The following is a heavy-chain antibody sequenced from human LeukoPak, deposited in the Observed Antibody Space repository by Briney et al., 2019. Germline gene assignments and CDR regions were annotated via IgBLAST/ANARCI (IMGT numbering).Heavy chain of an antibody. Sequence: PGGSLRLSCAASGFTFSSYEMNWVRQVPGKGLEWVSYISSSGSTIYYADSVKGRFTISRDNAKNSLYLQMNSLRAEDTAVYYCARDPKYYYDSSGYFDWGQGTLVTVSS. J-gene: IGHJ4*02. D-gene: IGHD3-22*01. V-gene: IGHV3-48*03. CDR1: GFTFSSYE. CDR2: ISSSGSTI. CDR3: ARDPKYYYDSSGYFD.